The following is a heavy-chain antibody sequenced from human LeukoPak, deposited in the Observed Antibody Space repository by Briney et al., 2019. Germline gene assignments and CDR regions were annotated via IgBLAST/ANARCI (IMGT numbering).Heavy chain of an antibody. CDR2: ISWNSGSI. V-gene: IGHV3-9*01. D-gene: IGHD3-16*01. J-gene: IGHJ4*02. CDR1: GFTFDDYA. CDR3: AKGGGSRFYFDY. Sequence: AGGSLRLSCAASGFTFDDYAMHWVRQAPGKGLEWVSGISWNSGSIGYADSVKGRFTISRDNAKNSLYLQMNSLRAEDTALYYCAKGGGSRFYFDYWGQGTLVTVSS.